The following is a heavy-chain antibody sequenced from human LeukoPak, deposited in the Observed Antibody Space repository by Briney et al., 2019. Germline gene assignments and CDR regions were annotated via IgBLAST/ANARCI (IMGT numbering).Heavy chain of an antibody. Sequence: TSETLSLTCAVSGYSISSGYYWGWIRQPPGKGLEWIGSIYHSGSTYYNPSLKSRVTISVDTSKNQFSLKLSSVTAADTAVYYCARCSVAAAANYYYYYMDVWGKGTTVTVSS. J-gene: IGHJ6*03. CDR3: ARCSVAAAANYYYYYMDV. V-gene: IGHV4-38-2*01. CDR1: GYSISSGYY. D-gene: IGHD6-13*01. CDR2: IYHSGST.